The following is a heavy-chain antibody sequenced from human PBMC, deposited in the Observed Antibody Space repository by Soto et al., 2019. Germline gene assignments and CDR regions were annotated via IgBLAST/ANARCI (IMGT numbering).Heavy chain of an antibody. CDR2: ISAYNGNT. D-gene: IGHD3-9*01. Sequence: ASVKVSCKASGYTFTSYGISWVRQAPGQGLEWMGWISAYNGNTNYAQKLQGRVTMTTDTSTSTAYMELRSLRSDDTAVYYCARVDYDILTGSHDYFDYWGQGTLVTVSS. CDR3: ARVDYDILTGSHDYFDY. CDR1: GYTFTSYG. V-gene: IGHV1-18*01. J-gene: IGHJ4*02.